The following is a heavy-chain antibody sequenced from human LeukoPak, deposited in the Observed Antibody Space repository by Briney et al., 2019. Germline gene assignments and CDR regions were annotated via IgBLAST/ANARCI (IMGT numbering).Heavy chain of an antibody. V-gene: IGHV4-39*07. J-gene: IGHJ4*02. CDR2: IFYSGST. CDR3: ALGGAAFDY. Sequence: SETLSLTCTVSSGSISTSNYYWGWVRQPPGKALEWIGNIFYSGSTYYSPSLKSRVTISVDTSKNQFSLKLSSVTAADTAVYYCALGGAAFDYWGQGTLVTVSS. D-gene: IGHD6-13*01. CDR1: SGSISTSNYY.